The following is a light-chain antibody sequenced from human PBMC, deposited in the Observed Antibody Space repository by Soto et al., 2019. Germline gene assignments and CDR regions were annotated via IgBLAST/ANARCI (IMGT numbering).Light chain of an antibody. CDR2: EVS. Sequence: QSALTQPPSASGSPGQSVTISCTGTSSDVGNYNYVSWYQQHPGKAPKLMIYEVSKRPSGVPDRFSGSKSGNTASLTVSGLQAEDEADYYCSSYAGGNSVVFGVGTQLTVL. CDR3: SSYAGGNSVV. CDR1: SSDVGNYNY. J-gene: IGLJ2*01. V-gene: IGLV2-8*01.